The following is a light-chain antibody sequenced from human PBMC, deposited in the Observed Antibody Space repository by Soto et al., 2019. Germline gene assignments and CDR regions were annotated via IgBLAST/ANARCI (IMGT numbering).Light chain of an antibody. J-gene: IGKJ1*01. Sequence: EIVLTQSPGTLSLSPGERATLSCRASQSVSSNFLAWYQQKPGQAPRLLIYGASNRASGIPGRFSGSGSGTDFTLSISRLEPEDFAVYYCQQYHNSPRTFGQGTKVDIK. CDR1: QSVSSNF. V-gene: IGKV3-20*01. CDR3: QQYHNSPRT. CDR2: GAS.